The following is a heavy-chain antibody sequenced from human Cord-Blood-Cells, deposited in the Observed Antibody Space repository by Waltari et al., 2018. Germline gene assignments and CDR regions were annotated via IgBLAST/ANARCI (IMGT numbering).Heavy chain of an antibody. CDR2: INHSGSP. V-gene: IGHV4-34*01. CDR3: ARERESGTGDDAFDI. J-gene: IGHJ3*02. CDR1: GGSFSGYY. D-gene: IGHD7-27*01. Sequence: QVQLQQWGAGLLKPSETLSLTCAVYGGSFSGYYWSWIRQPPGKGLEWIGEINHSGSPNHDPSLKGRFTISVDTSKTQFSLKLSSVTAADTAVYYCARERESGTGDDAFDIWGQGTMVTVSS.